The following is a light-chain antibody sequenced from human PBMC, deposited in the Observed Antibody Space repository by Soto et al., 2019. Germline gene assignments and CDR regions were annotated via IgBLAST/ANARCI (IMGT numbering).Light chain of an antibody. CDR3: CSYAGSSTLV. CDR2: EGT. CDR1: SSDVGSYNL. V-gene: IGLV2-23*01. J-gene: IGLJ2*01. Sequence: QSALTQPASVSGXXXXXXXXXCTGTSSDVGSYNLVSWYQQLPGKAPKLMIYEGTKRPSGVSNRFSGSKSGNTASLTISGLQAEDEADYYCCSYAGSSTLVFGGGTKLTVL.